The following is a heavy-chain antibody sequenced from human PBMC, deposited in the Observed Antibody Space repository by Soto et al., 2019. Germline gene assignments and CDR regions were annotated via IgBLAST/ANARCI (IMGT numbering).Heavy chain of an antibody. CDR3: ARDLFGPFDY. V-gene: IGHV4-30-2*01. Sequence: TLSLTCAVSGGSISSGGYSWSWIRQPPGKGLEWIGYIYHSGSTYYNPSLKSRVTISVDRSKNQFSLKLSSVSAADTAVYYCARDLFGPFDYWGQGTLVTVSS. CDR1: GGSISSGGYS. J-gene: IGHJ4*02. CDR2: IYHSGST. D-gene: IGHD3-3*01.